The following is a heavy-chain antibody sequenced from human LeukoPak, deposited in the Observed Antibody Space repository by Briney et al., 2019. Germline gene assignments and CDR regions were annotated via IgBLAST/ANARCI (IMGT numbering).Heavy chain of an antibody. CDR3: ARQSRDGSKTRGYYFDY. D-gene: IGHD3-10*01. CDR1: GYSFTNYW. V-gene: IGHV5-51*01. J-gene: IGHJ4*02. CDR2: IYPADSDT. Sequence: GESLKISGQVSGYSFTNYWIGWVRQMPGKGLESMGIIYPADSDTTYCPSFQGQVTISVDKSISTVYLQWSSLKASDTAMYYCARQSRDGSKTRGYYFDYWGQGTLVTVSS.